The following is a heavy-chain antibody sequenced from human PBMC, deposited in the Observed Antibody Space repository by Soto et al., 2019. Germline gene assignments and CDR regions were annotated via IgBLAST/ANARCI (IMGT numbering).Heavy chain of an antibody. D-gene: IGHD3-3*01. CDR1: VFTSSG. V-gene: IGHV1-18*04. Sequence: QDQLVQSGAEVKKPGASVKVSCKASVFTSSGISWVRQAPGQRLEWMGWISTHNGNTIYAQKFQGRVIMTMDTSTTTVYMXXRXLXXXXXXXXLCXREGILGLFDAYDLWGQGTMVTVSS. CDR3: XREGILGLFDAYDL. CDR2: ISTHNGNT. J-gene: IGHJ3*01.